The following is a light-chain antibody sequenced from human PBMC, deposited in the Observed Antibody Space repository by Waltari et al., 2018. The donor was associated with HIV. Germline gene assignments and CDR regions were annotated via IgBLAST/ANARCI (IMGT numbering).Light chain of an antibody. CDR2: EGS. V-gene: IGLV2-23*01. Sequence: QSALTQPASVSGSPGQSITISCTGTSSDVGSYNLVSWYQQHPGKAPKLMIYEGSKRPSGVSNLFSGSKTGNTASLTISGLQAEDEADYYCCSYAGSSVFGTGTKVTVL. J-gene: IGLJ1*01. CDR3: CSYAGSSV. CDR1: SSDVGSYNL.